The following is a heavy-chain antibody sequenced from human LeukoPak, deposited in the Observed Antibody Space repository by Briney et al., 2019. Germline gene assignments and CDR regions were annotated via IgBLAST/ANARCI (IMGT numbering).Heavy chain of an antibody. CDR1: GGSFSGYY. J-gene: IGHJ3*02. CDR3: ARVLSGWSPDDAFDI. Sequence: PSETLSLTCAVYGGSFSGYYWSWFRQPPGKGLEWVGEINHSGSTNYNPSLKSRVTISVDTSKNQFSLKLSSVTAADTAVYYCARVLSGWSPDDAFDIWGQGTMVTVSS. CDR2: INHSGST. D-gene: IGHD6-19*01. V-gene: IGHV4-34*01.